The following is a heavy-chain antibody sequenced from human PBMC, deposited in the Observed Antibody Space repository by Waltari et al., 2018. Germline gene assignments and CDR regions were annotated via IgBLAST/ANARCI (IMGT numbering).Heavy chain of an antibody. CDR3: ARRDLAGLFDY. D-gene: IGHD6-19*01. Sequence: QLQLQESGPGLVKPSETLSLTCTVSGGPISSSSYYWGWIRQPPGKGLEWIGSIYYSGSTYYNPSLKSRVTISVDTSKNQFSLKLSSVTAADTAVYYCARRDLAGLFDYWGQGTLVTVSS. CDR1: GGPISSSSYY. J-gene: IGHJ4*02. CDR2: IYYSGST. V-gene: IGHV4-39*01.